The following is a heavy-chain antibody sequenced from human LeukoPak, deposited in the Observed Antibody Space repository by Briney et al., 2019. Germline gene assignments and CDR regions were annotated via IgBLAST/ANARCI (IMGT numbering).Heavy chain of an antibody. CDR3: ARGNGDLLD. CDR1: GASISYHY. Sequence: PSETLSLTCTVFGASISYHYWNWVRQPPGKGLEWIGSIVNSGSTNYNPSLKSRVTISVDTSQNHFSLKLTSVTSADTAVYYCARGNGDLLDWGQGTLVTVSS. V-gene: IGHV4-59*11. D-gene: IGHD1-26*01. J-gene: IGHJ4*02. CDR2: IVNSGST.